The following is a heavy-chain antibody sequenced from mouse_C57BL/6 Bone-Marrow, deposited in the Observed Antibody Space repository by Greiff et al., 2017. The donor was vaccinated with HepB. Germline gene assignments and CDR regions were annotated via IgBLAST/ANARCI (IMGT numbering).Heavy chain of an antibody. Sequence: QVQLQQSGAELVRPGTSVKVSCKASGYAFTNYLIEWVKQRPGQGLEWIGVINPGSGGTNYNEKFKGKATLTADKSSSTAYMQLSSLPSEDSAVYFCARGGALGGSSPRFDYWGQGTTLTVSS. CDR3: ARGGALGGSSPRFDY. CDR2: INPGSGGT. CDR1: GYAFTNYL. D-gene: IGHD1-1*01. V-gene: IGHV1-54*01. J-gene: IGHJ2*01.